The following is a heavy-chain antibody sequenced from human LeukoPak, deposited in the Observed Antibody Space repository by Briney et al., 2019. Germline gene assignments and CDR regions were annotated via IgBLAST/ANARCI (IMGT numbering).Heavy chain of an antibody. Sequence: SETLSLTCTVSGHSINSYYWSWIRQPPGKGLEWIGYIYYSGSTTYNPSLKSRVTMSVDTSKNQVSLKLSSVTAADTAVYYCASTILAGGSRLYDQALGSGWNFHAFYIWGQGTMVTVSS. V-gene: IGHV4-59*08. D-gene: IGHD3-10*01. CDR3: ASTILAGGSRLYDQALGSGWNFHAFYI. CDR2: IYYSGST. J-gene: IGHJ3*02. CDR1: GHSINSYY.